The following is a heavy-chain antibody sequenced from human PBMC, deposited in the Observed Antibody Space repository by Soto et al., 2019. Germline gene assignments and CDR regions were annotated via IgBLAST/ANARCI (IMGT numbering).Heavy chain of an antibody. CDR1: VFSVNNYA. CDR2: ISYSGINE. J-gene: IGHJ4*02. Sequence: PWWSLRLSCAASVFSVNNYALHWVRQAPGKGLEWVAVISYSGINENYADSVKGRFTVSRDISKNTLYLQMNSLRTEDTAVYYCARAPEDSTETLDSWGQGTLVTVSS. CDR3: ARAPEDSTETLDS. V-gene: IGHV3-30*04.